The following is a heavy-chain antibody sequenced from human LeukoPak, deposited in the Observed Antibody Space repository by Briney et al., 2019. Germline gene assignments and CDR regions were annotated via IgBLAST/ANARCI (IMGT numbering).Heavy chain of an antibody. D-gene: IGHD1-14*01. CDR1: GFTFSNAW. CDR3: TTPPLGEVPWYNWNHGHYYYYGMGV. J-gene: IGHJ6*02. V-gene: IGHV3-15*01. Sequence: GGSLRLSCAASGFTFSNAWMSWVRQAPGKGLEWVGRIKSKTDGGTTDYAAPVKGRFTISRDDSKNTLYLQMNSLKTEDTAVYYCTTPPLGEVPWYNWNHGHYYYYGMGVWGQGTTVTVSS. CDR2: IKSKTDGGTT.